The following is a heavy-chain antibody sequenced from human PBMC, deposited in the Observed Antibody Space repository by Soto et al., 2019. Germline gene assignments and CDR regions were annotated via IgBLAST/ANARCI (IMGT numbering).Heavy chain of an antibody. CDR2: IYYNGNT. Sequence: QVQLQESGPGLVKPSETLSLTCTVSGGSISSYYWSWIRQPPGKGLEWIGYIYYNGNTYYNPSLTRRVTKTLDTSENQCHLKLCSVTAADTAVYYCAGRGAASAGHEFDCWGQGTLVTVSS. CDR1: GGSISSYY. CDR3: AGRGAASAGHEFDC. D-gene: IGHD6-13*01. J-gene: IGHJ4*02. V-gene: IGHV4-59*08.